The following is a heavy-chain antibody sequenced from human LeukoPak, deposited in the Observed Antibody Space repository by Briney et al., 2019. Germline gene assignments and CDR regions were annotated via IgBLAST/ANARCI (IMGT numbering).Heavy chain of an antibody. CDR3: ARDGYDSSGYYGYYYYMDV. D-gene: IGHD3-22*01. J-gene: IGHJ6*03. V-gene: IGHV1-8*03. Sequence: ASVKVSCKASGYTFTSYDINWLRQATGQGLEWMGWMNPNSGNTGYAQKFQGRVTITRNTSISTAYMELSSLRSEDTAVYYCARDGYDSSGYYGYYYYMDVWGKGTTVTVSS. CDR1: GYTFTSYD. CDR2: MNPNSGNT.